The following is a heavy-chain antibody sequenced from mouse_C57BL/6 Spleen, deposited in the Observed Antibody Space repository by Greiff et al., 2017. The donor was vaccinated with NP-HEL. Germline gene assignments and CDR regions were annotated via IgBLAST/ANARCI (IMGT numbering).Heavy chain of an antibody. CDR1: GYTFTSYW. CDR3: ARRDYDERAVYAMDY. J-gene: IGHJ4*01. V-gene: IGHV1-55*01. Sequence: QVHVKQPGAELVKPGASVKMSCKASGYTFTSYWITWVKQRPGQGLEWIGDIYPGSGSTNYIEKFKSKATLTVDTSSSTAYMQLSSLTSEDSAVYYCARRDYDERAVYAMDYWGQGTSVTVSS. D-gene: IGHD2-4*01. CDR2: IYPGSGST.